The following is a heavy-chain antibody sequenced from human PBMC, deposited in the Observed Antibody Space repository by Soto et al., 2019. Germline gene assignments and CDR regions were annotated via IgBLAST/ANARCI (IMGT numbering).Heavy chain of an antibody. J-gene: IGHJ3*02. CDR1: GFTFSYYW. CDR3: ARDATYRESSVYYEVFDI. CDR2: IRRDGGEE. D-gene: IGHD3-22*01. Sequence: DVQLMESGGCLVQPGGSLRLSCAASGFTFSYYWMTCVRQAPGKGLERVANIRRDGGEEHYVDSVKGRFSVSRDNAKESLYLQMNSLRIDDTAVYYCARDATYRESSVYYEVFDIWGQGTMVTVSS. V-gene: IGHV3-7*05.